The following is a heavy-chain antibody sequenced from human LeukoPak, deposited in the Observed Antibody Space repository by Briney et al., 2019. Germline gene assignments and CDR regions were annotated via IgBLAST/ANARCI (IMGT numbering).Heavy chain of an antibody. CDR1: GGSFSGYY. CDR3: ARDQRGYSYGYVPLFDY. Sequence: SETLSLTCAVYGGSFSGYYWSWIRQPPGKGLEWLGEINHSGSTNYNPSLKSRVTISVDTSKNQFSLKLSSVTAADTAVYYCARDQRGYSYGYVPLFDYWGQGTLVTVSS. J-gene: IGHJ4*02. V-gene: IGHV4-34*01. D-gene: IGHD5-18*01. CDR2: INHSGST.